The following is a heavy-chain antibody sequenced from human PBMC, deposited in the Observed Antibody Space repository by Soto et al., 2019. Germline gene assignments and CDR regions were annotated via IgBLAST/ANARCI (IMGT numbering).Heavy chain of an antibody. J-gene: IGHJ3*02. CDR3: ASFDDSRAYYSNYDFDI. V-gene: IGHV1-69*13. CDR1: GVTFSSYA. Sequence: SVKVSCKASGVTFSSYAISWVRQAPGQGLEWMGGIIPIFGTANYAQKFQGRVTITADESTSTVYMEFSSLRSEDTAVYYGASFDDSRAYYSNYDFDIWGQGTMVTVSS. D-gene: IGHD3-22*01. CDR2: IIPIFGTA.